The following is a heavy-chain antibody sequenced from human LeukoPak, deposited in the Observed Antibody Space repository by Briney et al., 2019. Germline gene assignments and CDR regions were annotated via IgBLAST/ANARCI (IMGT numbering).Heavy chain of an antibody. D-gene: IGHD1-1*01. Sequence: ASVKVSCKASGYTFTGYYMHWVRQAPGQGLEWMGWINPNSGGTNYAQKFQGRVTMTRDTSISTAYMELSRLRSDDTVVYYCASPRSLTGTIDYWGQGTLVTVSS. J-gene: IGHJ4*02. CDR3: ASPRSLTGTIDY. CDR2: INPNSGGT. CDR1: GYTFTGYY. V-gene: IGHV1-2*02.